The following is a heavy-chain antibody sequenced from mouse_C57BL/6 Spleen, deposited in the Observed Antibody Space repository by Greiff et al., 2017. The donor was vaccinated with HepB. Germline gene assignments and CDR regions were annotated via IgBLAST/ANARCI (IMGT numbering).Heavy chain of an antibody. CDR1: GYTFTDYE. J-gene: IGHJ2*01. CDR2: IDPETGGT. Sequence: VKLQESGAELVRPGASVTLSCKASGYTFTDYEMHWVKQTPVHGLEWIGAIDPETGGTAYNQKFKGKAILTADKSSSTAYMELRSLTSEDSAVDYCTTQLRHLFDYWGQGTTLTVSS. D-gene: IGHD3-2*02. V-gene: IGHV1-15*01. CDR3: TTQLRHLFDY.